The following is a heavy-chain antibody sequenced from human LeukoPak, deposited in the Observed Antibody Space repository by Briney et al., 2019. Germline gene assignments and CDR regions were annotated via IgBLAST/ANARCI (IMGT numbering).Heavy chain of an antibody. J-gene: IGHJ4*02. CDR1: GFTFTSYS. CDR2: ISGGGGST. D-gene: IGHD1-7*01. V-gene: IGHV3-23*01. CDR3: AKSETTSLFDY. Sequence: PGGSLRLSCAASGFTFTSYSMNWVRQAPGKGLEWVSTISGGGGSTYYADSVKGRFTIPRDNSKNTLYLQVNSLRAEDTAVYYCAKSETTSLFDYWGQGTLVTVSS.